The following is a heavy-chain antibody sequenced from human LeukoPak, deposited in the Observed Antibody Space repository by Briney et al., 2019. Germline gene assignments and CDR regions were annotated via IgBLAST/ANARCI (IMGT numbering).Heavy chain of an antibody. D-gene: IGHD3-16*01. CDR1: GFTFSNSG. V-gene: IGHV3-30*18. Sequence: PGGSLRLSCAASGFTFSNSGMHWVRQAPGKGLDWVASISYDGTTKNYADSVKGRFTISRDNSNNTLYLQMDSLRSEDTAVYHCAKGGGGSAYTPSDYWDLGTLVTASS. CDR2: ISYDGTTK. CDR3: AKGGGGSAYTPSDY. J-gene: IGHJ4*02.